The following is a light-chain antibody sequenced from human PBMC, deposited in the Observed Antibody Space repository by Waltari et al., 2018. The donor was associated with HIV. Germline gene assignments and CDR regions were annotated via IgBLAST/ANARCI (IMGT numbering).Light chain of an antibody. CDR1: SGSVPTSYY. J-gene: IGLJ2*01. Sequence: QTVVTHEPSFSVSPGGTVTLTCGLPSGSVPTSYYPSWYQQTPGQAPRTLIYSTNTRSSGVPDRFSGSILGNKAALTITGAQADDESDYYCVLYMGSGIRVFGGGTKLTVL. CDR3: VLYMGSGIRV. V-gene: IGLV8-61*01. CDR2: STN.